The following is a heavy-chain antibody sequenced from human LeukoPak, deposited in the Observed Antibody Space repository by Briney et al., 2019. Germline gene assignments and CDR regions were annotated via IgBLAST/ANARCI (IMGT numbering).Heavy chain of an antibody. J-gene: IGHJ4*02. CDR3: AKNIAVAGTNYFDY. CDR1: GFTFSSYA. Sequence: GGSVRLSCAASGFTFSSYAMSWVRQAPGKGLEWVSAISGSGGSTYYADSVKGRFTISRDNSKNTLYLQMNSLRAEDTAVYYCAKNIAVAGTNYFDYWGQGTLVTVSS. CDR2: ISGSGGST. V-gene: IGHV3-23*01. D-gene: IGHD6-19*01.